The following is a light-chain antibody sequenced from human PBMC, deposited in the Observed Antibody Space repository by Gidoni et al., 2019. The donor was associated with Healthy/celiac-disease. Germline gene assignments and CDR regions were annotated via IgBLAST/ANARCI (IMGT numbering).Light chain of an antibody. Sequence: DIQMTQSPSTLSASVGDRVTLTCRASQSISSWLAWYQQKPGKAPKLLIYKASNLENGVPSRFSGSGSGTEFTLTISSLQPDDFATYYCQQSGTFGQGTKLEIK. CDR3: QQSGT. CDR1: QSISSW. V-gene: IGKV1-5*03. CDR2: KAS. J-gene: IGKJ2*02.